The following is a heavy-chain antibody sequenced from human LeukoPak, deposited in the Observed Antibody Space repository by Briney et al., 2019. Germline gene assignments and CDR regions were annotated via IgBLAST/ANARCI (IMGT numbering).Heavy chain of an antibody. V-gene: IGHV1-69*05. Sequence: SVKVSCKASGGTFSSYAISWVRQAPGQGLEWMGGIIPIFGTANYAQKFQGRVTIITDESTSTAYMELSGLRSEDTAVYYCARGYGIAARRPFDYWGQGTLVTVSS. CDR3: ARGYGIAARRPFDY. J-gene: IGHJ4*02. CDR1: GGTFSSYA. CDR2: IIPIFGTA. D-gene: IGHD6-6*01.